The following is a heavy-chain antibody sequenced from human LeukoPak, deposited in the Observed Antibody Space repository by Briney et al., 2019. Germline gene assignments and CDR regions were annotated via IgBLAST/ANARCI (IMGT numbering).Heavy chain of an antibody. Sequence: PSETLSLTCAVSGGSFSGYYWSWLRQPPGKGLEWIGEINHSGSTNYNPSLKSRVTISVDTSKNQFSLKLSSVTAADTAVYYCARRLRQQLVQYNWFDPWGQGTLVTVSS. D-gene: IGHD6-13*01. J-gene: IGHJ5*02. CDR2: INHSGST. V-gene: IGHV4-34*01. CDR3: ARRLRQQLVQYNWFDP. CDR1: GGSFSGYY.